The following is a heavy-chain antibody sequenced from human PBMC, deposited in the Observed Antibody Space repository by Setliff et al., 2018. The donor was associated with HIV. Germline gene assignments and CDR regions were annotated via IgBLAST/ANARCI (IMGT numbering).Heavy chain of an antibody. CDR2: LDTSGST. J-gene: IGHJ3*02. CDR1: GGSISSGSHY. V-gene: IGHV4-61*02. D-gene: IGHD3-22*01. Sequence: PSETLSLTCTVSGGSISSGSHYWSWIRQPAGKGLEWIGRLDTSGSTNYNPSLKRRVAISVDTSKNQFSVKLSSVSAADTAVYYCAREKTVDYYDSIVAFDIWGQGTMVTVSS. CDR3: AREKTVDYYDSIVAFDI.